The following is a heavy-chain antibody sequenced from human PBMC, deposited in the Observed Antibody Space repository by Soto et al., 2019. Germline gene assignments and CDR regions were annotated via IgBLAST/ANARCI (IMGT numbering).Heavy chain of an antibody. Sequence: GGSLRLSCAASGFTFSSYGMHWVRQAPGKGLEWVAVIWYDGSNKYYADSVKGRFTISRDNSKNTLYLQMNSLRAEDTAVYYCARDGPSIAARWWFDPWGQGTLVTVSS. CDR2: IWYDGSNK. J-gene: IGHJ5*02. D-gene: IGHD6-6*01. V-gene: IGHV3-33*01. CDR3: ARDGPSIAARWWFDP. CDR1: GFTFSSYG.